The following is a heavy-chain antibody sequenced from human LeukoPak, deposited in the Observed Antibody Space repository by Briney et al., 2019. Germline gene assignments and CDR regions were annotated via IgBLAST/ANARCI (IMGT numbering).Heavy chain of an antibody. D-gene: IGHD2-15*01. CDR1: GFTFSNYG. Sequence: GGSLRLSCEPHGFTFSNYGMHWVRQPPGKGLEWVAFISYGETEKQYADSVKGRFAISRDDSKNTLFLQMNSLRDEDTAIYYCAKVHGWGRQLGYYFDYWGQGTLVTVSS. CDR2: ISYGETEK. J-gene: IGHJ4*02. V-gene: IGHV3-30*02. CDR3: AKVHGWGRQLGYYFDY.